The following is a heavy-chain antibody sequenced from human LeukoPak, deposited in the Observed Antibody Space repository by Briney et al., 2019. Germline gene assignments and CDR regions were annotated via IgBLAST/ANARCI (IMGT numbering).Heavy chain of an antibody. J-gene: IGHJ5*02. V-gene: IGHV4-39*07. CDR2: IYYSGST. D-gene: IGHD3-10*01. Sequence: SETLSLTCTVSGGSISSSSYYWGWIRQPPGKGLEWIGSIYYSGSTYYNPSLKSRVTISVDTSKNQFSLKLSSVTAADTAVYYCATNAMVRGVITPWGQGTLVTVSS. CDR1: GGSISSSSYY. CDR3: ATNAMVRGVITP.